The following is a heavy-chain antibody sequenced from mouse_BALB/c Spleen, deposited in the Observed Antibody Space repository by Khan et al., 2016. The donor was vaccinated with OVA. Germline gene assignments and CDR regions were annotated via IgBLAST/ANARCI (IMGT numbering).Heavy chain of an antibody. CDR1: GYTFTSYT. D-gene: IGHD2-14*01. Sequence: QVQLQQSGAELARPGASVKMSCKASGYTFTSYTIHWIKQRPGQGLEWIGYINPSSGYTNYNQKFKDKATLTADKSSTTAFMQLSSLTSDESVFFDCARDGAYYRNDGWFAYWGQGTLVTVSA. CDR2: INPSSGYT. CDR3: ARDGAYYRNDGWFAY. V-gene: IGHV1-4*01. J-gene: IGHJ3*01.